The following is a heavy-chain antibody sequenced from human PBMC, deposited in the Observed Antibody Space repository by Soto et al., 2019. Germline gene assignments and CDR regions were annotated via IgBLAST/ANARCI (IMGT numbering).Heavy chain of an antibody. CDR3: ARDFLMATITDYYYGMDV. D-gene: IGHD5-12*01. CDR1: GYTFTSYY. Sequence: ASVKVSCKXSGYTFTSYYMHWVRQAPGQGLEWMGIINPSGGSTSYAQKFQGRVTMTRDTSTSTVYMELSSLRSEDTAVYYCARDFLMATITDYYYGMDVWGQGTTVTVSS. J-gene: IGHJ6*02. V-gene: IGHV1-46*01. CDR2: INPSGGST.